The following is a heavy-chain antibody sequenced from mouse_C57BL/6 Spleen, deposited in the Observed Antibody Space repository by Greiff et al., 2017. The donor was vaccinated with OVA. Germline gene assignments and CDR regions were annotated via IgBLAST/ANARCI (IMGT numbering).Heavy chain of an antibody. CDR3: ARSRGNYYFDY. CDR1: GYTFTSYW. Sequence: VQLQQSGAELVKPGASVKLSCKASGYTFTSYWMQWVKQRPGQGLEWIGEIDPSDSYTNYNQKFKGKATLTVDTSSSTAYMQLSSLTSEDSAVYYCARSRGNYYFDYWGQGTTLTVSS. D-gene: IGHD2-1*01. CDR2: IDPSDSYT. V-gene: IGHV1-50*01. J-gene: IGHJ2*01.